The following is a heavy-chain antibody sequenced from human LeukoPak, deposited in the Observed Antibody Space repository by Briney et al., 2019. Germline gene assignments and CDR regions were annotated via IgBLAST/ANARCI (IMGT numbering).Heavy chain of an antibody. V-gene: IGHV3-23*01. D-gene: IGHD3-3*01. CDR1: GVIFRSYA. J-gene: IGHJ4*01. Sequence: PGGSLRLSCVGSGVIFRSYAVTWVRQAPGKGLEWVSSITANGDATYYADSVKGRFTISRDNSKNTLYLQMSSLRAEDTAVYYCATFGVIVRNDYYDYWGQEPWSPSPQ. CDR3: ATFGVIVRNDYYDY. CDR2: ITANGDAT.